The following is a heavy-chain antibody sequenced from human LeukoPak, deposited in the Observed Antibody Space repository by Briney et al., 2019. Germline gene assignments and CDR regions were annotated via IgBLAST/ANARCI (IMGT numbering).Heavy chain of an antibody. D-gene: IGHD6-13*01. Sequence: PSETLSLTCADYGGSFSGYYWSWIRQPPGKGLEWIGYIYYSGSTNYNPSLKSRVTISVDTSKNQFSLEPSSVTAADTAVYYCAREVVTSSSWYGPLNWFDPWGQGTLVTVSS. CDR3: AREVVTSSSWYGPLNWFDP. J-gene: IGHJ5*02. V-gene: IGHV4-59*01. CDR2: IYYSGST. CDR1: GGSFSGYY.